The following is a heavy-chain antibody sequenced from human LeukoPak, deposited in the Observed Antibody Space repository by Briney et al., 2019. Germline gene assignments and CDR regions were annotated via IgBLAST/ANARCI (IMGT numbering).Heavy chain of an antibody. CDR2: ISSRGSAI. V-gene: IGHV3-48*03. D-gene: IGHD1-1*01. CDR3: ARGGHDPGIPFDI. J-gene: IGHJ3*02. CDR1: GFTFSSYE. Sequence: PGGSLRLSCAASGFTFSSYEMNWVRQAPGKGLEWVSYISSRGSAIYYADSVKGRFTISRDNAKNSLYLQMNSLRADDTAVYYCARGGHDPGIPFDIWGQRTTLTVSS.